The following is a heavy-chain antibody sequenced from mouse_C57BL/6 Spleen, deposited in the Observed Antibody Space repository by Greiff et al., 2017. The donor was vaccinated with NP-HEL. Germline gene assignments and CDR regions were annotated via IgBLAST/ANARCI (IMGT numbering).Heavy chain of an antibody. CDR2: IYPRSGNT. CDR1: GYTFTSYG. Sequence: VQLQQSGAELARPGASVKLSCKASGYTFTSYGISWVKQRTGQGLEWIGEIYPRSGNTYYNEKFKGKATLTADKSSSTAYMELRSLTSEDSAVYFCARWGDYYGSSSAMDYWGQGTSVTVSS. V-gene: IGHV1-81*01. J-gene: IGHJ4*01. CDR3: ARWGDYYGSSSAMDY. D-gene: IGHD1-1*01.